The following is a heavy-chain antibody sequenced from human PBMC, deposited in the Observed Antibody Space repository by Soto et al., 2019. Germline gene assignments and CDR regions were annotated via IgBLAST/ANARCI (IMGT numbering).Heavy chain of an antibody. D-gene: IGHD2-2*01. CDR2: IKSKTDGGTT. Sequence: PGGSLRLSCAASGFTFSNAWMNWVRQAPGKGLEWVGRIKSKTDGGTTDYAAPVKGRFTISRDDSKNTLYLQMNSLKTEDTAVYYCTTDRKIGYCSSTSCYAVHYGMDVWGQGTTVTVSS. CDR3: TTDRKIGYCSSTSCYAVHYGMDV. J-gene: IGHJ6*02. V-gene: IGHV3-15*07. CDR1: GFTFSNAW.